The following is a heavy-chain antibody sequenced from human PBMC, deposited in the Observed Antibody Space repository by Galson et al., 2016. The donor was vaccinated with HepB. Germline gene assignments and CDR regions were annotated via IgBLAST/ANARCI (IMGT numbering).Heavy chain of an antibody. CDR2: ISYDGRNK. J-gene: IGHJ4*02. D-gene: IGHD2-15*01. Sequence: SLRLSCAASGFTFSRYTMNWVRQAPGKGLEWVALISYDGRNKNYVDSVKGRFTISRDNSKNTLYLQMNSLRAEDTAVYYCAKDPLLLGVVMSAATSWGQGTLVTVSP. CDR1: GFTFSRYT. V-gene: IGHV3-30*18. CDR3: AKDPLLLGVVMSAATS.